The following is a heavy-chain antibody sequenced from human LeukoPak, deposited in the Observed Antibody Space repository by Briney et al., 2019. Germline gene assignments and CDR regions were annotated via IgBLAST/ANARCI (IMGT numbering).Heavy chain of an antibody. J-gene: IGHJ4*02. Sequence: GGSLRLSCAASGFTFSSYGMHWVRQAPGEGLEWVALISYDASSKYYADSVKGRFTISRDDSKNTLYLQMDSLRAEDTAVYYCAKDRSSSWTQDYWGQGTRVTVSS. D-gene: IGHD6-13*01. V-gene: IGHV3-30*18. CDR2: ISYDASSK. CDR3: AKDRSSSWTQDY. CDR1: GFTFSSYG.